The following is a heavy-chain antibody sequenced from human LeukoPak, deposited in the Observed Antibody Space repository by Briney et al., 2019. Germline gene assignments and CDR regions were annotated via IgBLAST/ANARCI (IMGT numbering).Heavy chain of an antibody. CDR1: GLRVNAYY. CDR2: IDTGGST. CDR3: ASDRDSSTWSFY. D-gene: IGHD6-13*01. Sequence: GGSLRLSCAASGLRVNAYYMSWVRQAPGKGLEWVSVIDTGGSTYYAGSVKGRFTISRDNSKNTVFLQMNSLRAEDTAVYYCASDRDSSTWSFYWGQGTLVTVSS. V-gene: IGHV3-53*01. J-gene: IGHJ4*02.